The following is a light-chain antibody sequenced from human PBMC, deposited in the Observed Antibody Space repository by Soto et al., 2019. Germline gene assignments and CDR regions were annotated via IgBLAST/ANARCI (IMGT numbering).Light chain of an antibody. CDR3: QQYGA. V-gene: IGKV1-5*03. CDR2: TSS. CDR1: ASSSSW. J-gene: IGKJ1*01. Sequence: DIRMTPSPSTLSASVGDSVTITCRASASSSSWLAWYQQQPGKAPKLLIHTSSILENGDPSRFSGGGSGTEFTLTISRLQPDGFATYYCQQYGAFGQGTKVDI.